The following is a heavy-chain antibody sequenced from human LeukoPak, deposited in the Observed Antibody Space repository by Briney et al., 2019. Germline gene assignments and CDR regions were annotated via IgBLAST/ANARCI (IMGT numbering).Heavy chain of an antibody. J-gene: IGHJ2*01. CDR1: GFTFSSYS. CDR3: ARLSVSSGWALKPNWYFDL. Sequence: PGGSLRLSCAAPGFTFSSYSMNWVRQAPGKGLEWVSSISSSSSYIYYADSVKGRFTISRDNAKNSLYLQMNSLRAEDTAVYYCARLSVSSGWALKPNWYFDLWGRGTLVTVSS. V-gene: IGHV3-21*01. CDR2: ISSSSSYI. D-gene: IGHD6-19*01.